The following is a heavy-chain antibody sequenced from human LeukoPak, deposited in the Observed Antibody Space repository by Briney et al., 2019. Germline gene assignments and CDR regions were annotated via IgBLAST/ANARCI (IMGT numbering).Heavy chain of an antibody. J-gene: IGHJ4*02. D-gene: IGHD5-24*01. CDR3: AKGRDGYNNY. V-gene: IGHV4-30-2*02. CDR1: GGSISSGGHS. CDR2: IYHSGSGST. Sequence: SETLSLTCTVSGGSISSGGHSWSWIRQPPGKGLEWIGYIYHSGSGSTYYNPSLKSRVTISIDKSKNQFSLKLSSVTAADTAVYYCAKGRDGYNNYWGQGTLVTVSS.